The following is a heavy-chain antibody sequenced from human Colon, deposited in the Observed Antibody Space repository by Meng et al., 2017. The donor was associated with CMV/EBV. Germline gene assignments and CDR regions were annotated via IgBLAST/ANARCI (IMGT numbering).Heavy chain of an antibody. J-gene: IGHJ1*01. V-gene: IGHV3-48*04. CDR2: ISGSGTTI. CDR3: ARGPPAARGYFQH. D-gene: IGHD2-2*01. Sequence: GGSLRLSCAASGFTFSSYSMNWVRQTPGKGLEWVSYISGSGTTIYYADSVKGRFTISRDNAKNSLYLQMNSLRAEDTAVYYCARGPPAARGYFQHWGQGTLVTVSS. CDR1: GFTFSSYS.